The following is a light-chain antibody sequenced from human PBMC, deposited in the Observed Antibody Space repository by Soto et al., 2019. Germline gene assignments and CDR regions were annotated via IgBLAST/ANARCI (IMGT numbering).Light chain of an antibody. CDR2: LNSDGTY. Sequence: QSVLTKSPSASASLGASVKLTCSLSSGHSSNNIAWHQQQPEKGPRYLMNLNSDGTYSKGDGIPDRFSASSSGAERYLTISSLQSEDEADYYCQTWGTGIVVFGGGTKLTVL. V-gene: IGLV4-69*01. J-gene: IGLJ2*01. CDR1: SGHSSNN. CDR3: QTWGTGIVV.